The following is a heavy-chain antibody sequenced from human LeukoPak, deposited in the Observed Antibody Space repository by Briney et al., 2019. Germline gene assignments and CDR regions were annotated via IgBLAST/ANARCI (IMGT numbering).Heavy chain of an antibody. D-gene: IGHD6-13*01. CDR2: ISGSGGST. J-gene: IGHJ4*02. CDR1: GFTFSSYA. V-gene: IGHV3-23*01. Sequence: GSLRLSFAASGFTFSSYAMSWVRQAPGEGLEWVSAISGSGGSTYHADSVKGRFTISRDNSKNTLYLQMNSLRAEDTAVYYCAKTNKAAPWSYFDYWGQGTLVIVSS. CDR3: AKTNKAAPWSYFDY.